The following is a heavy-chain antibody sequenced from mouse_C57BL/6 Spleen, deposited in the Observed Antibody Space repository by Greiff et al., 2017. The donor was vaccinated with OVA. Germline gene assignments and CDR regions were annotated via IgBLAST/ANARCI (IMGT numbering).Heavy chain of an antibody. D-gene: IGHD3-2*02. Sequence: VQRVESGPELVKPGASVKISCKASGYAFSSSWMNWVKQRPGKGLEWIGRIYPGDGDTNYNGKFKGKATLTADKSSSTAYMQLSSLTSEDSAVYFCARTAQDYAMDYWGQGTSVTVSS. CDR1: GYAFSSSW. CDR2: IYPGDGDT. V-gene: IGHV1-82*01. J-gene: IGHJ4*01. CDR3: ARTAQDYAMDY.